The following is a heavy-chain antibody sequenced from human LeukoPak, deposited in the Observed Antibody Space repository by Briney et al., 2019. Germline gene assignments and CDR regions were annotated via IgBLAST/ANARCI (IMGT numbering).Heavy chain of an antibody. V-gene: IGHV3-9*01. CDR3: AKAHYDFWSGYYLDY. J-gene: IGHJ4*02. D-gene: IGHD3-3*01. Sequence: PGGSLRLSCAASGFTFDDYAMHWVRQAPGKGLEWVSGISWNSGSIGYADSVKGRFTISRDNAKNSLYLQMNSLRAEDTALYYCAKAHYDFWSGYYLDYWGQGTLVTVSS. CDR2: ISWNSGSI. CDR1: GFTFDDYA.